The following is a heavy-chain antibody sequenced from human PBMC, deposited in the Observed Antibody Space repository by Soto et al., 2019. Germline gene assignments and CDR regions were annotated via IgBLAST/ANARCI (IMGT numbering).Heavy chain of an antibody. CDR1: GGSISSSSNY. V-gene: IGHV4-39*01. J-gene: IGHJ5*02. D-gene: IGHD3-22*01. CDR3: ASTLYYYENWFDP. Sequence: SETLSLTCTVSGGSISSSSNYWAWIRQPPGKGLECMGSIYYSGSTYYNPSLKSRVTISVDTSKNQFSLKLTSVTAADTAVYYCASTLYYYENWFDPWGLGTLVTVSS. CDR2: IYYSGST.